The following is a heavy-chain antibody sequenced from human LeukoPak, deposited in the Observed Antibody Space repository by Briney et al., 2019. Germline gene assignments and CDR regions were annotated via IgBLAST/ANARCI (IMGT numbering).Heavy chain of an antibody. CDR1: GFTLSNAR. CDR3: TTSLAGAATAIYLFNY. D-gene: IGHD6-25*01. Sequence: GGSLRLSCAASGFTLSNARMRWVCQAPGKGPEWVARIKSKTDGGTTDYASPVKGRFTISRDDSRNTLLLQLNTLKTEDTAVYYCTTSLAGAATAIYLFNYWGQGTLVTVSS. J-gene: IGHJ4*02. V-gene: IGHV3-15*01. CDR2: IKSKTDGGTT.